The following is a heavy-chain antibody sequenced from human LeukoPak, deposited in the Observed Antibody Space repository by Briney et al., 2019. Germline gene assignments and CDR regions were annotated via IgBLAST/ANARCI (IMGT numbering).Heavy chain of an antibody. CDR1: GFIFSSYA. J-gene: IGHJ4*02. D-gene: IGHD1-1*01. Sequence: GGSLRLSCAASGFIFSSYAMSWVRQAPGKGLEWVSTISGSGGSTYYADSVEGRFTISRDNSKNTLYLQMNSLSAEDSAIYYCVKRVQLTYWGQGTLVTVSS. CDR3: VKRVQLTY. CDR2: ISGSGGST. V-gene: IGHV3-23*01.